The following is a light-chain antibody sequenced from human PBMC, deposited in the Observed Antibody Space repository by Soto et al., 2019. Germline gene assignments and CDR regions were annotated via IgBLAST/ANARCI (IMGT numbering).Light chain of an antibody. V-gene: IGKV1-27*01. CDR2: DAS. J-gene: IGKJ1*01. CDR3: QKYNKAPWT. Sequence: DLQMTQSPPSLSASVGDRVTITCRARRDIDAYLAWYQHIAGKAPKLLIYDASSLQPGVPSRFSGSGSGTYFTLTINSLQPEDVATYYCQKYNKAPWTFGQGTKV. CDR1: RDIDAY.